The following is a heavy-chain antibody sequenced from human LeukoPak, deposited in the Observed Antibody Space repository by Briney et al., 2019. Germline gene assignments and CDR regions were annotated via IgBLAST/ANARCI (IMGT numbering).Heavy chain of an antibody. CDR2: INHSGST. Sequence: PSETLSLTCTVSGGSLSSSGWYWGWIRQPPGKGLEWIGEINHSGSTNYNPSLKSRVTISVDTSKNQFSLKLSSVTAADTAVYYCARLTLRRLRFLEWPHPLYMDVWGKGTTVTVSS. D-gene: IGHD3-3*01. V-gene: IGHV4-39*07. CDR3: ARLTLRRLRFLEWPHPLYMDV. CDR1: GGSLSSSGWY. J-gene: IGHJ6*03.